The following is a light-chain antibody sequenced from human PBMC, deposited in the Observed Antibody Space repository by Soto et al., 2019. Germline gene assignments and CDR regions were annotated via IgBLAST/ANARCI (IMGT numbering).Light chain of an antibody. CDR1: SSDVGGSDH. CDR3: NSYTSSSTDV. Sequence: QFALTQPASVSGSPGQSITVSCTGTSSDVGGSDHVNWYQQHPGKAPTLMIFDISNRPSGVSTRFSGSKSGNAASLTISGLQAEDEADYYCNSYTSSSTDVFGTGTKLTFL. CDR2: DIS. V-gene: IGLV2-14*03. J-gene: IGLJ1*01.